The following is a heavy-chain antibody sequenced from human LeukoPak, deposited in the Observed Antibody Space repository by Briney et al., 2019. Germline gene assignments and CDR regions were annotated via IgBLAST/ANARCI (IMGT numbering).Heavy chain of an antibody. Sequence: ASVKVSCKASGYTFTTHYIHWVRQAPGQGLEWMGIINPSGGSTSYAQKFQGRVTMTRDTSTSTVYMELSSLRSEDTAVYYCARDLSNYYDSSGYYFDYWGQGTLVTVSS. CDR3: ARDLSNYYDSSGYYFDY. CDR2: INPSGGST. V-gene: IGHV1-46*01. J-gene: IGHJ4*02. D-gene: IGHD3-22*01. CDR1: GYTFTTHY.